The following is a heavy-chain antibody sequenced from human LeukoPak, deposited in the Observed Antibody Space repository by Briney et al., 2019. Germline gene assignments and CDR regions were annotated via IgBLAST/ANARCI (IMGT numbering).Heavy chain of an antibody. CDR3: ARGGDEQLVPDWFDP. CDR2: IIPILGIA. D-gene: IGHD6-6*01. Sequence: ASVKVSCKASGGTFSSYAISWVRQAPGQGLEWMGRIIPILGIANYAQKFQGRATITADKSTSTAYMELSSLRSEDTAVYYCARGGDEQLVPDWFDPWGQGTLVTVSS. CDR1: GGTFSSYA. J-gene: IGHJ5*02. V-gene: IGHV1-69*04.